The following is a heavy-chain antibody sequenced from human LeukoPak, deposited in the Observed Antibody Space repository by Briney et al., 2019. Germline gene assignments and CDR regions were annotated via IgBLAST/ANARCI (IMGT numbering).Heavy chain of an antibody. CDR2: ISRGSIT. Sequence: GGSLRLSCVASGFTFGTHAMSWVRQVPGKGLEWVSGISRGSITYYSDSVKGRFTISRDNSKNTLYLQMNSLRAEDTAVYYCVRYSSSLDAFDIWGQGTMVTVSS. V-gene: IGHV3-23*01. CDR3: VRYSSSLDAFDI. D-gene: IGHD6-13*01. J-gene: IGHJ3*02. CDR1: GFTFGTHA.